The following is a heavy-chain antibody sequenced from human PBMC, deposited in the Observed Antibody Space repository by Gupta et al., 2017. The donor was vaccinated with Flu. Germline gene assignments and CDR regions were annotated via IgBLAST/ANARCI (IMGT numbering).Heavy chain of an antibody. V-gene: IGHV1-69*01. CDR1: GGTFGTYG. Sequence: QVQLLQSGAEVKKPGSSVKVSCQVSGGTFGTYGISWVRQAPGQGREWMGFIHDRTNYAQKFLGRVAITADESSSAAYMGMSSLRSEDSAVYYCARVYCGGDCESGIDYWGQGTLVTVSS. CDR3: ARVYCGGDCESGIDY. CDR2: IHDRT. J-gene: IGHJ4*02. D-gene: IGHD2-21*02.